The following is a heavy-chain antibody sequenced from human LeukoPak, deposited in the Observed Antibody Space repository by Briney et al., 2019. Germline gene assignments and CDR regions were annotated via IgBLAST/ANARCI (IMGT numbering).Heavy chain of an antibody. V-gene: IGHV3-21*01. CDR3: AKTAAPYDFSISSMDV. Sequence: GGSLRLSCAASGFTFSSYSMNWVRQAPGKGLEWVSSISSSSSYIYCADSVKGRFTISRDNAKNSLYLQMNSLRAEDTAVYYCAKTAAPYDFSISSMDVWGKGTTVTVSS. CDR1: GFTFSSYS. D-gene: IGHD3-3*01. CDR2: ISSSSSYI. J-gene: IGHJ6*04.